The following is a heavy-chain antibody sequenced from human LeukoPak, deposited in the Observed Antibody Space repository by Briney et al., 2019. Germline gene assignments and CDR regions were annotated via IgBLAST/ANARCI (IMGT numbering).Heavy chain of an antibody. V-gene: IGHV4-34*01. D-gene: IGHD2-2*01. CDR1: GGSFSVYY. CDR2: IHPYGHT. Sequence: SETLSLTCAVYGGSFSVYYWSWIRQPPGKGLEWIGEIHPYGHTNLNPSLRSRVSISIDTPNNQFSLKLTSVTAADTALYYCSRGKDQSKTGDSWGQGTLVTVSS. CDR3: SRGKDQSKTGDS. J-gene: IGHJ4*02.